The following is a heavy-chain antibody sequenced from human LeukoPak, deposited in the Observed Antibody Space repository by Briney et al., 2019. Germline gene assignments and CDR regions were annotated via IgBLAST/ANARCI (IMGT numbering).Heavy chain of an antibody. D-gene: IGHD5-18*01. CDR2: INHSGST. Sequence: SETLSLTCAVYGGSFSNSYWHWIRQPPGKGLEWIGEINHSGSTNYNPSLKSRVTISVDTSKSQFALKLSSVTAADTAVYYCASVAAAMGKSYYFDYWGQGTLVTVSS. CDR3: ASVAAAMGKSYYFDY. CDR1: GGSFSNSY. V-gene: IGHV4-34*01. J-gene: IGHJ4*02.